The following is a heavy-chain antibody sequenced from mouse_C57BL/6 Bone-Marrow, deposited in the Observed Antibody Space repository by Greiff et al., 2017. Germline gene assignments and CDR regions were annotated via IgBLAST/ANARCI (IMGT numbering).Heavy chain of an antibody. CDR1: GFSLTSYG. CDR2: IWSGGST. CDR3: ARERLRRGYWYFDV. J-gene: IGHJ1*03. V-gene: IGHV2-2*01. D-gene: IGHD2-4*01. Sequence: QVQLKQSGPGLVQPSQSLSITCTVSGFSLTSYGVHWVRQSPGKGLEWLGVIWSGGSTDYNAAFISRLSISKDNSKSQVFFKMNSLQADDTAIYYWARERLRRGYWYFDVWGTGTTVTVSS.